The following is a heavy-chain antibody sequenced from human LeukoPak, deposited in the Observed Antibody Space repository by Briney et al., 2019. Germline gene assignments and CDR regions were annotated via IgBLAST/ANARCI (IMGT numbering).Heavy chain of an antibody. CDR2: IIPIFGTA. Sequence: ASVKVSCKASGYTFTSYAISWVRQAPGQGLEWMGGIIPIFGTANYAQKFQGRVTITADESTSTAYMELSSLRSEDTAVYYCARGSGYYDSSGLYYYYGMDVWGQGTTVTVSS. J-gene: IGHJ6*02. CDR1: GYTFTSYA. CDR3: ARGSGYYDSSGLYYYYGMDV. D-gene: IGHD3-22*01. V-gene: IGHV1-69*13.